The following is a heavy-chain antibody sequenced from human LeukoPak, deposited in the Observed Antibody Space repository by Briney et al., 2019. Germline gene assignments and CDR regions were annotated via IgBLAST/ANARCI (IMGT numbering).Heavy chain of an antibody. CDR2: ISSSSSHI. Sequence: GGSLRLSCAASGFSFSTYSMNWVRQAPGKGLEWVSSISSSSSHIYYADSVKGRFTISRDNAKNSLYLQMNSLRAEDTAVYYCARVKEASAFDIWGQGTMITVSS. D-gene: IGHD5-12*01. J-gene: IGHJ3*02. V-gene: IGHV3-21*01. CDR1: GFSFSTYS. CDR3: ARVKEASAFDI.